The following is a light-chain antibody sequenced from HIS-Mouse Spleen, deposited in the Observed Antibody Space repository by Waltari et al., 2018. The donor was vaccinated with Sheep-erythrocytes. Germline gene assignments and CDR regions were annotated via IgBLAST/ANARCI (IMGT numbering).Light chain of an antibody. CDR2: EVS. CDR3: CSYAGSYTWV. Sequence: QSALTQPPSASGSPGQSVTISCTGTSSDVGGYNYVSWYQQHPGKAPNLMMYEVSKRPSGVPDRFSGSKSGNTASLTISGLQSEDEADYYCCSYAGSYTWVFGGGTKLTVL. J-gene: IGLJ3*02. CDR1: SSDVGGYNY. V-gene: IGLV2-8*01.